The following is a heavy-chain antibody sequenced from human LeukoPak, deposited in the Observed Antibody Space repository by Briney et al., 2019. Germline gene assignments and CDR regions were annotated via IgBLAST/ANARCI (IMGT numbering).Heavy chain of an antibody. CDR1: GGSISSSNW. V-gene: IGHV4-4*02. Sequence: SETLSLTCAVSGGSISSSNWWSWVRQSPGKGLEWIGEIYHSGSTSYNPSLKSRVTISVDKSKNQFSLKLSSVTAADTAVYYCARVIAARPRSRTYYMDVWGKGTTVTVSS. D-gene: IGHD6-6*01. CDR3: ARVIAARPRSRTYYMDV. J-gene: IGHJ6*03. CDR2: IYHSGST.